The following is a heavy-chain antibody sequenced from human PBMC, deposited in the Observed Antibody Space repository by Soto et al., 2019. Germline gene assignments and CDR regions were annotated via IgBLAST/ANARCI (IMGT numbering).Heavy chain of an antibody. CDR2: IYYSGST. Sequence: SETLSLTCTVSGGSISSGGYYWSWIRQHPGKGLEWIGYIYYSGSTYYNPSLKSRVTISVDTSKNQSSLKLSSVTAADTAVYYCARDKVRGPEFDYWGQGTLVTVSS. CDR1: GGSISSGGYY. CDR3: ARDKVRGPEFDY. J-gene: IGHJ4*02. V-gene: IGHV4-31*03. D-gene: IGHD3-10*01.